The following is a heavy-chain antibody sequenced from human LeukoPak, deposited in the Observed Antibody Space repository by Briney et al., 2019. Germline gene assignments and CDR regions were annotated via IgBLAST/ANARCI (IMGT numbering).Heavy chain of an antibody. J-gene: IGHJ6*02. V-gene: IGHV4-59*01. CDR2: IHYSGSA. CDR1: GGSIGSYY. D-gene: IGHD2-15*01. Sequence: SETLSLTCTVSGGSIGSYYWSWIRQPPGRGLEWIGYIHYSGSANYNPSLKSRVTISVDTSKNQFSLKLSSVTAADTAVYYCAKAPGGWSMDVWGQGTTVTVSS. CDR3: AKAPGGWSMDV.